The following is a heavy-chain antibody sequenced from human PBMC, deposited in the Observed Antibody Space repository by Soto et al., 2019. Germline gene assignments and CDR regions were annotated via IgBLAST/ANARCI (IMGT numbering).Heavy chain of an antibody. V-gene: IGHV3-30*03. J-gene: IGHJ4*02. Sequence: PGGSLRLSCAASGFSFSSYGMHWVRQAPGKGLEWVAMISYDGTDEYYADSVKGRFTISRDNSKNAVYLQMNSLRAEDTAVYYCARSRGFDCWGQGTLVTXSS. CDR3: ARSRGFDC. D-gene: IGHD6-13*01. CDR1: GFSFSSYG. CDR2: ISYDGTDE.